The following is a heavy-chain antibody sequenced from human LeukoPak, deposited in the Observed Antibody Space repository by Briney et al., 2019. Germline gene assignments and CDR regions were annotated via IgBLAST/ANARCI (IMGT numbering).Heavy chain of an antibody. J-gene: IGHJ4*02. CDR2: IRSKVYGGTT. Sequence: GRSLRLSCTGFGFTFRDYAVSWVRQAPGKGLECIGFIRSKVYGGTTEYAASVKGRFTISRDDSKSIACLQMNSLKTEDTAVYYCARDPEALDYWGQGTLVTVSS. CDR3: ARDPEALDY. V-gene: IGHV3-49*04. CDR1: GFTFRDYA.